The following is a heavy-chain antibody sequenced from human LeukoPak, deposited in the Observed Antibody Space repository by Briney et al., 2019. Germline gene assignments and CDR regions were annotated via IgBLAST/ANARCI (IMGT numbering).Heavy chain of an antibody. J-gene: IGHJ4*02. V-gene: IGHV4-61*08. CDR3: ARGGYSYGYYFDY. CDR1: GGSISSGGYY. D-gene: IGHD5-18*01. CDR2: IYYSGST. Sequence: SETLSLTCTVSGGSISSGGYYWSWIRQHPGKGLEWIGYIYYSGSTNYNPSLKSRVTISVDTSKNQFSLKLSSVTAADTAVYYCARGGYSYGYYFDYWGQGTLVTVSS.